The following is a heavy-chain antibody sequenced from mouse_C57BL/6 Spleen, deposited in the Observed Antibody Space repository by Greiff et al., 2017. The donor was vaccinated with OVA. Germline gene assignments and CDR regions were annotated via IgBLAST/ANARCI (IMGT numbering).Heavy chain of an antibody. Sequence: VQLQESGPELVKPGASVKISCKASGYAFSSSWMNWVKQRPGTGLEWIGRIYPGDGDTNYNGKFKGKATLTADKSSSTAYMQLSSLTSEDSAVYFCARGRLGGYFDYWGQGTTLTVSS. J-gene: IGHJ2*01. D-gene: IGHD4-1*01. CDR2: IYPGDGDT. CDR3: ARGRLGGYFDY. V-gene: IGHV1-82*01. CDR1: GYAFSSSW.